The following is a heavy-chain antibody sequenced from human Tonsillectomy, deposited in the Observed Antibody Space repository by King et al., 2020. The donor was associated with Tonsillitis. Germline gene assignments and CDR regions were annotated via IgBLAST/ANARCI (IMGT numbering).Heavy chain of an antibody. CDR3: ARRHAESKYDYYGMDV. J-gene: IGHJ6*02. Sequence: VQLVESGGGVVQPGRSLRLSCAASGFTFSRYGMHWVRQAPGKGLEWVAVTSYDGGNKYYAGSVQGRFTISRDNSKNTLFLQMNSLRPEDTAVYYCARRHAESKYDYYGMDVWGQGTTVTVSS. V-gene: IGHV3-30*03. CDR2: TSYDGGNK. CDR1: GFTFSRYG.